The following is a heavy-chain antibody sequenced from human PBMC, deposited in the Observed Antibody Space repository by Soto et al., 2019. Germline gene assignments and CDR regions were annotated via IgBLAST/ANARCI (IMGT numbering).Heavy chain of an antibody. D-gene: IGHD6-19*01. CDR2: IYHGGTT. CDR3: ARVHVMVVAGSTFDS. CDR1: GYSISSCSY. Sequence: LSLTCTVSGYSISSCSYWAWIRQPPGKGPEWIASIYHGGTTFYNPSLKSRITISVDTSNNQFSLKLTSVTAADTAVYYCARVHVMVVAGSTFDSWGHGTLVTVSS. J-gene: IGHJ4*01. V-gene: IGHV4-38-2*02.